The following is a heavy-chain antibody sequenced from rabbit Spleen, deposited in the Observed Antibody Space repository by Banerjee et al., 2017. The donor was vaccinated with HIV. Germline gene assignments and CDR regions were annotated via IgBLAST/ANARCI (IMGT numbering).Heavy chain of an antibody. CDR2: INTATGKP. CDR1: GFSFSDRDV. J-gene: IGHJ4*01. Sequence: QEELEESGGGLVKPEGSLTLTCKASGFSFSDRDVMCWVRQAPGKGLEWIACINTATGKPVYATWAKGRFTISKTSSTTVTLQMTSLTAADTATYFCARDVGTYDYIDVYFDLWGPGTLVTVS. CDR3: ARDVGTYDYIDVYFDL. D-gene: IGHD1-1*01. V-gene: IGHV1S45*01.